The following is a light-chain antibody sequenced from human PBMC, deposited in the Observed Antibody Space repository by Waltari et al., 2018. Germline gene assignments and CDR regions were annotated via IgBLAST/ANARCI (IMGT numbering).Light chain of an antibody. CDR2: RNT. J-gene: IGLJ3*02. Sequence: QSGLTQPPSVSKDLRQTATLTCTGNSHNVGNLVAACLQQHQGHPPKPLSNRNTARPSGISERFSASRSGNTASLTITGLQAEDEADYYCSTWDSSLSGWVFGGGTKLTVL. CDR1: SHNVGNLV. CDR3: STWDSSLSGWV. V-gene: IGLV10-54*04.